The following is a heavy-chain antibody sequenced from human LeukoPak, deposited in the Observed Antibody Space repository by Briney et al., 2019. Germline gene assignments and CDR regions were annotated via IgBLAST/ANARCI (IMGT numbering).Heavy chain of an antibody. Sequence: PGGSLRLSCAASGFTFSSYNMNWVRQAPGKGLAWVSYISSSSTTIYYADSVRGRFTISRDNAKNSLYLQMNSLRAEDTAVYYCARDGWDDAFDIWGQGTMVTVSS. CDR1: GFTFSSYN. V-gene: IGHV3-48*04. D-gene: IGHD6-19*01. CDR2: ISSSSTTI. J-gene: IGHJ3*02. CDR3: ARDGWDDAFDI.